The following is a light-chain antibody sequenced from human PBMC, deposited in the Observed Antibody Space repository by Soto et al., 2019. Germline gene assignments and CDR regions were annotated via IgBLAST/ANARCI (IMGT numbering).Light chain of an antibody. CDR1: QGINDF. Sequence: DIQMTQSPSSLSASVGDTVTITCRASQGINDFLAWFQQKPGKAPKPLISAAARLQSGVPSKFSGSGSDRDVTLTISSLQPEDSATYYCQLYHSYPVTFGGGTKVEIK. J-gene: IGKJ4*01. CDR2: AAA. CDR3: QLYHSYPVT. V-gene: IGKV1-16*02.